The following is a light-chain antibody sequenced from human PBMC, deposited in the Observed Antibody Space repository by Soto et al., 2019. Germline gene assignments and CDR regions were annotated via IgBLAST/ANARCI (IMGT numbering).Light chain of an antibody. CDR3: QQYNSNFWT. V-gene: IGKV1-5*01. CDR1: QSVSRW. Sequence: DIQMTQSPSTLSASVGDRVTITCRASQSVSRWVAWYQQKPGKAPKLLIYDASSLDGGVPSRFSGSRSGTDFTLTISSLQPDEFAAYYCQQYNSNFWTFGQGTKVEIK. J-gene: IGKJ1*01. CDR2: DAS.